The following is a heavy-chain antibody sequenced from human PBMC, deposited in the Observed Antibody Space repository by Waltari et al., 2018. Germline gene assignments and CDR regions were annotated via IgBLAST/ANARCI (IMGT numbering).Heavy chain of an antibody. D-gene: IGHD5-18*01. Sequence: QVQLQQWGAGLLKPSETLSLTCAVYGGSFSGYYWSWIRQPPGKGLEWIGSIYYSGSTNYNPSLKSRVTISVDTSKNQFCLKLSSVTAADTAVYYCARDGYSYGYDYYYGMDVWGQGTTVTVSS. CDR2: IYYSGST. V-gene: IGHV4-34*11. J-gene: IGHJ6*02. CDR3: ARDGYSYGYDYYYGMDV. CDR1: GGSFSGYY.